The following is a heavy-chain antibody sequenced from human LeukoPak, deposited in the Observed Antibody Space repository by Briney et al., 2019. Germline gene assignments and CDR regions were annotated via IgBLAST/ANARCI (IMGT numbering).Heavy chain of an antibody. Sequence: GGSLRLSCAASGFTFSSYWMHWVRQAPGKGLVWVSRINSDGSSTSYADSVKGRFTISRDNAKNTLYLQMNSLRAEDTAVYYCARAPIGVAATTWFDPWGQGTLVTVSS. CDR3: ARAPIGVAATTWFDP. V-gene: IGHV3-74*01. D-gene: IGHD2-15*01. CDR2: INSDGSST. J-gene: IGHJ5*02. CDR1: GFTFSSYW.